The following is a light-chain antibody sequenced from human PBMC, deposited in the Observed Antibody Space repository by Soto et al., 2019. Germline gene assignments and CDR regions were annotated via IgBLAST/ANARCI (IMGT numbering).Light chain of an antibody. CDR2: DDS. CDR1: ISDIGDYNY. V-gene: IGLV2-14*03. J-gene: IGLJ2*01. CDR3: SSYRSSSPLVV. Sequence: QSALTQPASVSGSPGQSITISCTGTISDIGDYNYVSWYQQHPGKAPKLMIYDDSNRPSGVSNRFSGSKSGYTASLTISGLQPEDEADYYCSSYRSSSPLVVFGGGTKLTVL.